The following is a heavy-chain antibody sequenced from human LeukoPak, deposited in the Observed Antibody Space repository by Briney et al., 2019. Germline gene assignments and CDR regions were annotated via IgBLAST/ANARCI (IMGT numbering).Heavy chain of an antibody. D-gene: IGHD6-6*01. Sequence: SETLSLTCTVSAAFTSRGGDYWGRLRQHPGKGLEWIAEINHSGSTNYNPTLKSRVTMSVDTSKNTFSLELSSVTAADTAVYYCARAVRDGYSSSWYFDYWGQGTLVTVSS. CDR1: AAFTSRGGDY. V-gene: IGHV4-34*01. J-gene: IGHJ4*02. CDR2: INHSGST. CDR3: ARAVRDGYSSSWYFDY.